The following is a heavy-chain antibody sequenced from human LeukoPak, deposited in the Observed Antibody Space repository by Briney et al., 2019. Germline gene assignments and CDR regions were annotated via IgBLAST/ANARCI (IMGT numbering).Heavy chain of an antibody. Sequence: SETLSLTCAVYGGSFSGYYWSWIRQPPGKGLEWIGEINHSGSTNYNPSLKSRVTISVDTSKNQFSLKLSSVTAADTAVYYCARDRIVVVAATEDYYYYGMDVWGQGTTVTVSS. J-gene: IGHJ6*02. CDR3: ARDRIVVVAATEDYYYYGMDV. CDR1: GGSFSGYY. CDR2: INHSGST. V-gene: IGHV4-34*01. D-gene: IGHD2-15*01.